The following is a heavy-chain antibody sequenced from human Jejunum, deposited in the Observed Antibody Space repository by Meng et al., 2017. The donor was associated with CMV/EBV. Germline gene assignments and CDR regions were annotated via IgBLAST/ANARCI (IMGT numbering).Heavy chain of an antibody. Sequence: WDNLSRNRAAWNWIRQSPSRGLEWLGRTYYRSNWSTDYALSVKSRITISPDTSKNQVSLHLTSLTPEDTAMYYCVRSSTTGGFDPWGQGTLVTVSS. CDR2: TYYRSNWST. J-gene: IGHJ5*02. CDR1: WDNLSRNRAA. D-gene: IGHD7-27*01. CDR3: VRSSTTGGFDP. V-gene: IGHV6-1*01.